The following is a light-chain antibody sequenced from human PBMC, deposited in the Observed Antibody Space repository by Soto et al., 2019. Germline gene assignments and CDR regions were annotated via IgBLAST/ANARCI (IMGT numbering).Light chain of an antibody. CDR1: RSDSAY. CDR2: DVS. CDR3: QQYNNWPPLT. J-gene: IGKJ4*01. V-gene: IGKV3D-15*01. Sequence: TVLTQSPATLSLSPGERATLSCRSSRSDSAYLAWYQQKPGQAPRLLIYDVSNRATGIPARFSGSGSGTEFTLTISSLQSEDFAVYYCQQYNNWPPLTFGGGTKVDIK.